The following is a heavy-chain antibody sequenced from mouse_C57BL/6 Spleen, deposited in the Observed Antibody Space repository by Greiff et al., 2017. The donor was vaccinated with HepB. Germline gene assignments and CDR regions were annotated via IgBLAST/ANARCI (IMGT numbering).Heavy chain of an antibody. CDR1: GFTFSSYA. Sequence: EVKLVESGGGLVKPGGSLKLSCAASGFTFSSYAMSWVRQTPEKRLEWVATISDGGSYTYYPDNVKGRFTISRDNAKNNLYLQMSHLKSEDTAMYYCAREGADGAGDYWGQGTSVTVSS. V-gene: IGHV5-4*01. CDR3: AREGADGAGDY. CDR2: ISDGGSYT. J-gene: IGHJ4*01.